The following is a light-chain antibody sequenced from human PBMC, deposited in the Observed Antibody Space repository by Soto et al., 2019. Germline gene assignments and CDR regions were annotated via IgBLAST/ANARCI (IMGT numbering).Light chain of an antibody. CDR2: GAS. V-gene: IGKV3-15*01. CDR3: QHYRNWPPPWT. J-gene: IGKJ1*01. Sequence: EIVMTHSPATLSVSPWEIAALSCRASQSVNTNLAWYQQKPGQAPRLLIYGASTRATGIPARFSGSGSGTEFTLIINSLQSEDFAVYYCQHYRNWPPPWTFGQGTKVDIK. CDR1: QSVNTN.